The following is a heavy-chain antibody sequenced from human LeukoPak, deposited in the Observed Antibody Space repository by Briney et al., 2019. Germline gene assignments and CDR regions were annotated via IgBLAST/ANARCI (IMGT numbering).Heavy chain of an antibody. CDR2: ISYDGSVK. CDR1: RFSFSDYD. J-gene: IGHJ4*02. V-gene: IGHV3-30*18. D-gene: IGHD2-15*01. CDR3: AKTQADVVVVVAASH. Sequence: PGRSLRLSCRASRFSFSDYDMHWVRQAPGKGLEWVAVISYDGSVKHYADSVRGRFTISRDNSKNTLYLQMNTLRAEDTAIYYCAKTQADVVVVVAASHWGQGTLVTVSS.